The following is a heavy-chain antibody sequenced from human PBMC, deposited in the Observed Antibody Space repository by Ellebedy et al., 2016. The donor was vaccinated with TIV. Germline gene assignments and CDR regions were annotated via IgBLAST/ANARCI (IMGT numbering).Heavy chain of an antibody. CDR3: ARQQNYYDSSGPKWFDP. V-gene: IGHV1-2*02. Sequence: AASVKVSCKASGYTFTDYYMHWVRQAPGQGLEWMGSINPNSGDTKYVWKFQGRVTMARDTSITTAYMELSRLRSDDTAVYYCARQQNYYDSSGPKWFDPWGQGTLVTVSS. CDR2: INPNSGDT. J-gene: IGHJ5*02. D-gene: IGHD3-22*01. CDR1: GYTFTDYY.